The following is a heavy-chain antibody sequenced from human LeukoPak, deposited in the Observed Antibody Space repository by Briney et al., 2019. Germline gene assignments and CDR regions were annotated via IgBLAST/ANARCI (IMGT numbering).Heavy chain of an antibody. J-gene: IGHJ4*02. Sequence: PSETLSLTCTVSGGSISSSSYYWGWIRQPPGKGLEWIGSIYYSGSTYYNPSLKSRVTISVDTSKNQFSLKLSSVTAADTAVYYCARQHLEFPKYYDFPPADFDYWGQGTLVTVSS. CDR2: IYYSGST. CDR1: GGSISSSSYY. V-gene: IGHV4-39*01. D-gene: IGHD3-22*01. CDR3: ARQHLEFPKYYDFPPADFDY.